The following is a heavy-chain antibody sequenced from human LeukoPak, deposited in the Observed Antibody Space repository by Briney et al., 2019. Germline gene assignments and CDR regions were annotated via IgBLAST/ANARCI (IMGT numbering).Heavy chain of an antibody. CDR1: GYTFTSYY. CDR2: INPSGGST. CDR3: ARDWPESIAVAGNMDV. J-gene: IGHJ6*03. V-gene: IGHV1-46*01. D-gene: IGHD6-19*01. Sequence: ASVKVSCKASGYTFTSYYMHWVRQAPGQGLEWMGIINPSGGSTSYAQKFQGRVTMTRDMSTSTVYMELSSLRSEDTAVYYCARDWPESIAVAGNMDVWGKGTTVTVSS.